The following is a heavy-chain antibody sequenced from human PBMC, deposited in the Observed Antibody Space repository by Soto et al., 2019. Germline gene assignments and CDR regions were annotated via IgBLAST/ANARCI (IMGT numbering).Heavy chain of an antibody. V-gene: IGHV4-59*08. Sequence: QVQLQESGPGLVKPSETLSLTCTVSDGSISNYYWSWIRQPPGKGLQWIGYIFSSGSTNYNPSLKSRVTISVDTSKNQFSLNLSSVTAADTAVYYCARQRRDFDYWGQGSLVTVSS. CDR1: DGSISNYY. J-gene: IGHJ4*02. CDR2: IFSSGST. CDR3: ARQRRDFDY.